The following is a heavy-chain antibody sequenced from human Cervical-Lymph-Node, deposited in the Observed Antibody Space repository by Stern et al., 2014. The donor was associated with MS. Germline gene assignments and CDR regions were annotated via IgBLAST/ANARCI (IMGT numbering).Heavy chain of an antibody. CDR3: ALSSETSDRWYSLGYDL. CDR2: IFPVFGTP. V-gene: IGHV1-69*01. CDR1: GGTFSKFP. D-gene: IGHD6-13*01. J-gene: IGHJ5*02. Sequence: VQLVESGAEVTKPGSSVKGSCKASGGTFSKFPSSWVRQAPGQGLEWLGVIFPVFGTPSYAQEFRGRVTITADVSTSTVYMELSSLRSDDTAVYYCALSSETSDRWYSLGYDLWGQGTLVTVSS.